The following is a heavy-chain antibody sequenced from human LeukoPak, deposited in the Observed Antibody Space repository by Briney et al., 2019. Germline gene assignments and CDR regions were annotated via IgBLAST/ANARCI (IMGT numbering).Heavy chain of an antibody. V-gene: IGHV4-59*01. CDR1: GGSISIYY. CDR3: ARDRVGQQLVGRKYYYYYMDV. D-gene: IGHD6-13*01. Sequence: SETLSLSCAVSGGSISIYYWSWIRQPPGKGLGWVGYIYYSGGTNYNPSLKSRVTISVDTSKNQFSLKLRYVPAADTAVYYCARDRVGQQLVGRKYYYYYMDVWGKGNTVTISS. CDR2: IYYSGGT. J-gene: IGHJ6*03.